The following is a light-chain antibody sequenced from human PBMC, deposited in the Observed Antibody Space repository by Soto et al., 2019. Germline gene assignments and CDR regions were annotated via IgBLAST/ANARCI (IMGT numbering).Light chain of an antibody. V-gene: IGKV3-20*01. J-gene: IGKJ5*01. CDR2: GAS. Sequence: IVFTRSRGTLSLSPGERATLSCRGSQSLRRSSLAWYQQKPGQAPRLLIYGASTRATGIPARFSGSGSGTEFTLTISSLQPEDFATYYCQQSYSTPLTFGQGTRLEIK. CDR3: QQSYSTPLT. CDR1: QSLRRSS.